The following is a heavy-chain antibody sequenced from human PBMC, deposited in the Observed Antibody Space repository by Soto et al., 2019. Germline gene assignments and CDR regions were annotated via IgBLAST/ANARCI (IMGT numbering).Heavy chain of an antibody. CDR1: GFTFSNYN. V-gene: IGHV3-21*01. CDR2: ITSAGSYI. J-gene: IGHJ6*02. Sequence: EVQLVESGGGLVKPGGSLRLSCAASGFTFSNYNMQWVRQPPGKGLEWVSSITSAGSYIYYAESLKGRVTISRDNAKNSLFLQMNSLRAEDTALYFCARGILGGVRIDYGMDVWGQGTTVTVSS. D-gene: IGHD2-8*02. CDR3: ARGILGGVRIDYGMDV.